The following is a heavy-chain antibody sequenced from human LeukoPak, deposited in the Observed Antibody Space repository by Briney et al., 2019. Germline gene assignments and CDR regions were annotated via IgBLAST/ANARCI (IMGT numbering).Heavy chain of an antibody. J-gene: IGHJ6*03. CDR3: AKCNGRGYYMDV. CDR1: GFTFSSYW. V-gene: IGHV3-23*01. CDR2: ISGSGGST. D-gene: IGHD1-26*01. Sequence: PGGSLRLSGAASGFTFSSYWMHWVRQAPGKGLEWVSAISGSGGSTYYADSVKGRFTISRDNSKNTLYLQMNSLRAEDTAVYYCAKCNGRGYYMDVWGKGTTVTVSS.